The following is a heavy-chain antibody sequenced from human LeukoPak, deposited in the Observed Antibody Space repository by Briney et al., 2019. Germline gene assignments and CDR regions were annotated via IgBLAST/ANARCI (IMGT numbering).Heavy chain of an antibody. V-gene: IGHV3-23*01. CDR2: ISGSGDDT. J-gene: IGHJ4*02. CDR3: AKGGKWDVTPFDY. CDR1: GFTFSSYA. Sequence: PGGSLRLSCAASGFTFSSYAMTWVRQAPGKGLECVSAISGSGDDTYYADSVKGRFTISRDNSKNTLYLQVNSLRAEDTAVYYCAKGGKWDVTPFDYWGQGTLVTVSS. D-gene: IGHD1-26*01.